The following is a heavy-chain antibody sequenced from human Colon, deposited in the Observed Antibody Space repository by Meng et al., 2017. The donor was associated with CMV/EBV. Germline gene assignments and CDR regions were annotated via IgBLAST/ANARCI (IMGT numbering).Heavy chain of an antibody. V-gene: IGHV3-53*01. CDR1: GFTVSNND. D-gene: IGHD1-26*01. CDR2: TFRGGVT. CDR3: TKGWEMAFEI. Sequence: GESLKISCAASGFTVSNNDMNWFRQVPGKGPEWVSITFRGGVTLYANSAKGRFTNLRDDSRNTLYLQMSRLTVEDTAEYYCTKGWEMAFEIWGQGTTVTVSS. J-gene: IGHJ3*02.